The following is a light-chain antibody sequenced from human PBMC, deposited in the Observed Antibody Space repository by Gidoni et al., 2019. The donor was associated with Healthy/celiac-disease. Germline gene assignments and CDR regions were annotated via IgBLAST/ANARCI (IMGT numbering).Light chain of an antibody. CDR3: QQSYSNPRT. CDR2: AAS. Sequence: DTQMTQSPSTLSASVGDRVTITCRASQSISSYLNWYQQKPGKAPKLLIYAASSLQSGVPSRFSGSGSGTDFTLTISSLQPEDFATYYCQQSYSNPRTFGQXTKLEIK. J-gene: IGKJ2*01. V-gene: IGKV1-39*01. CDR1: QSISSY.